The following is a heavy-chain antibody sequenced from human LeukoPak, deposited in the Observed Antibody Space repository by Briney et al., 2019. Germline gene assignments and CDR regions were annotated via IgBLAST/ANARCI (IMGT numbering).Heavy chain of an antibody. CDR2: ISGSGGST. V-gene: IGHV3-23*01. CDR1: GFTFSSYG. Sequence: GGSLRLSCAASGFTFSSYGMSWVRQAPGKGLEWVSVISGSGGSTYYADSVRGRFTISRDNSKNTLYLQMNSLRAEDTAVYYCAKDRYGDYYDSSGLFDYWGQGTLVTVSS. CDR3: AKDRYGDYYDSSGLFDY. J-gene: IGHJ4*02. D-gene: IGHD3-22*01.